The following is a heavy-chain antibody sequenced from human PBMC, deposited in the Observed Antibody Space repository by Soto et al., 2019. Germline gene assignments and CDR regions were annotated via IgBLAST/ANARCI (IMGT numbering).Heavy chain of an antibody. CDR2: IYSGGST. V-gene: IGHV3-66*01. CDR3: AIFNVAATLSVFDY. D-gene: IGHD2-15*01. Sequence: GGSLRLSCAASGFTVSSNYMSWVRQAPGKGLEWVSVIYSGGSTYYADSVKGRFTISRDNSKNTLYLQMNSLRAEDTAVYYCAIFNVAATLSVFDYWGQGTLVTVSS. J-gene: IGHJ4*02. CDR1: GFTVSSNY.